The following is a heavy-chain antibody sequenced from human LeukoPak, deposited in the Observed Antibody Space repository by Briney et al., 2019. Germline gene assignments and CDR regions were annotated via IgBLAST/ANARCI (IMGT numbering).Heavy chain of an antibody. Sequence: SVKVSCKASGGTFSSYAISWVRQAPGQGLEWMGGIIPIFGTANYAQKFQGRVTITADESTSIAYMELSSLRSEDTAVYYCARLGYCSGGSCYGYWFDPWGQGTLVTVSS. J-gene: IGHJ5*02. CDR2: IIPIFGTA. D-gene: IGHD2-15*01. V-gene: IGHV1-69*13. CDR3: ARLGYCSGGSCYGYWFDP. CDR1: GGTFSSYA.